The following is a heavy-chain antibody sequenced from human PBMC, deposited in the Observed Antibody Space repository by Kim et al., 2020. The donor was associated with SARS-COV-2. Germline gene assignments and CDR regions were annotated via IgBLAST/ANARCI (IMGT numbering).Heavy chain of an antibody. CDR3: ARVSSDILTGLDAFDI. V-gene: IGHV3-30*04. CDR1: GFTFSSYA. J-gene: IGHJ3*02. CDR2: ISYDGSNK. D-gene: IGHD3-9*01. Sequence: GGSLRLSCAASGFTFSSYAMHWVRQAPGKGLEWVAVISYDGSNKYYADSVKGLFTISRDNSKNTLYLQMNSLRAEDTAVYYCARVSSDILTGLDAFDIWGQGTMVTVSS.